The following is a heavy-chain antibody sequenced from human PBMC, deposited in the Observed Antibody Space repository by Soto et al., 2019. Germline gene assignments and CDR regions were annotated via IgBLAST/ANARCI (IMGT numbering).Heavy chain of an antibody. V-gene: IGHV3-49*03. CDR1: GFTFGDYA. J-gene: IGHJ5*02. D-gene: IGHD3-22*01. Sequence: GGSLRLSCTASGFTFGDYAMSWFRQAPGKGLEWVGFIRSKAYGGTTEYAASVKGRFTISRDDSKSIAYLQMNSLKTEDTAVYYCTRSPYYYDSSGHYYLWFDPWGQGTLVTVSS. CDR2: IRSKAYGGTT. CDR3: TRSPYYYDSSGHYYLWFDP.